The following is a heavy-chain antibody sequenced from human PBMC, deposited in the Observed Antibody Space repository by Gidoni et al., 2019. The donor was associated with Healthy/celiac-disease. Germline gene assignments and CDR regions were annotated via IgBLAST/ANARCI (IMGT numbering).Heavy chain of an antibody. D-gene: IGHD4-17*01. CDR1: GGSFSGYY. V-gene: IGHV4-34*01. J-gene: IGHJ4*02. Sequence: QVQLQQWGAGLLKPSETLSLTCAVYGGSFSGYYWSWIRQPPGKGLEWIGEINHSGSTNYNPSLKSRVTISVDTSKNQFSLKLSSVTAADTAVYYCAREGGPPGTVEGYWGQGTLVTVSS. CDR2: INHSGST. CDR3: AREGGPPGTVEGY.